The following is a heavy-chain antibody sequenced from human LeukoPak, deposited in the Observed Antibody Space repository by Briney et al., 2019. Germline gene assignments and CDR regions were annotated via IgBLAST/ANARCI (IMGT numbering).Heavy chain of an antibody. D-gene: IGHD4/OR15-4a*01. J-gene: IGHJ6*03. CDR2: IIPIFGTA. CDR1: GGTFSSYA. CDR3: ARPGLTRTFEDYMDV. Sequence: SVKVSCKASGGTFSSYAISWVRQAPGQGLEWMGRIIPIFGTANYAQKFQGRVTITADKSTSTAYMELSGLRSEDTAVYYCARPGLTRTFEDYMDVWGKGTTVTVSS. V-gene: IGHV1-69*06.